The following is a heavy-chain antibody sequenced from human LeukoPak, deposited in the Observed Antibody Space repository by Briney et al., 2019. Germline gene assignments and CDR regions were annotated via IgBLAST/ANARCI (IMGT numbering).Heavy chain of an antibody. J-gene: IGHJ4*02. CDR2: IKKDGSDK. CDR1: GFTFSSYS. D-gene: IGHD6-19*01. Sequence: GGSLRLSCAASGFTFSSYSMNWVRQAPGKGLEWVANIKKDGSDKNYLGSVKGRFTISRDNAKNSLYVQMNSLRVEDTAVYYCVAGSGWRFDYWGQGTLVTVSS. V-gene: IGHV3-7*01. CDR3: VAGSGWRFDY.